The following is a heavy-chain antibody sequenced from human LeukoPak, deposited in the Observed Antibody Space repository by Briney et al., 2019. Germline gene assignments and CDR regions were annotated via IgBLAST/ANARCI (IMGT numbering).Heavy chain of an antibody. V-gene: IGHV3-33*01. CDR2: IWYDGSNK. CDR1: GFTFSSYG. CDR3: ARDPMTTVTTHFDY. D-gene: IGHD4-17*01. J-gene: IGHJ4*02. Sequence: GGSLRLSCAASGFTFSSYGMHWVRQAPGKGLEWVAVIWYDGSNKHYADSVKGRFTISRDNSKNTLYLQMNSLRAEDTAVYYCARDPMTTVTTHFDYWGQGTLVTVSS.